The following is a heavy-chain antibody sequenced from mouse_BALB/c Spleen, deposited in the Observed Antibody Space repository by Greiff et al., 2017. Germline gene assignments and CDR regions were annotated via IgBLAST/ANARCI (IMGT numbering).Heavy chain of an antibody. D-gene: IGHD2-2*01. Sequence: EVKLMESGGGLVQPGGSLKLSCAASGFTFSSYTMSWVRQTPEKRLEWVAYISNGGGSTYYPDTVKGRFTISRDNAKNTLYLQMSSLKSEDTAMYYCARHQGHYGYAYWGQGTLVTVSA. CDR3: ARHQGHYGYAY. V-gene: IGHV5-12-2*01. CDR2: ISNGGGST. CDR1: GFTFSSYT. J-gene: IGHJ3*01.